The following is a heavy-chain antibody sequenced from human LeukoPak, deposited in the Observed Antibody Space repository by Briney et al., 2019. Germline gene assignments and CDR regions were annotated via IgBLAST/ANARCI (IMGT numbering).Heavy chain of an antibody. Sequence: GGSLRLTCAASGFTFDNYAMHWVRQAPGKGLEWVSGIAWNSGNTGFADSVKGRFTISRDNAENSLSLQMNSLTPEDTAFYFCAKDMNSYGSGSSYNPWGPFDSWGQGTLVTVSS. J-gene: IGHJ4*02. V-gene: IGHV3-9*01. CDR1: GFTFDNYA. CDR2: IAWNSGNT. CDR3: AKDMNSYGSGSSYNPWGPFDS. D-gene: IGHD3-10*01.